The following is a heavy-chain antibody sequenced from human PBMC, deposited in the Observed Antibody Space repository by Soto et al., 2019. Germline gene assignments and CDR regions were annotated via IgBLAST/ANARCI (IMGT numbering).Heavy chain of an antibody. CDR1: GFTFSSYG. J-gene: IGHJ2*01. Sequence: QVQLVESGGGVVQPGRSLRLSCAASGFTFSSYGIHWVRQAPGKGLEWVAIISYDGSNKYYADSVKGRFTVSRDSSTNTLYMQMNGLREEETVLYYCAKEAGGGRRYDFGRWFDLWGRGTLVTVSS. D-gene: IGHD3-3*01. CDR2: ISYDGSNK. V-gene: IGHV3-30*18. CDR3: AKEAGGGRRYDFGRWFDL.